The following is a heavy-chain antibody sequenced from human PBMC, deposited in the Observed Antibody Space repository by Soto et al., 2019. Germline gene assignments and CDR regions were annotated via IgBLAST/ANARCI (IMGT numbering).Heavy chain of an antibody. J-gene: IGHJ4*02. CDR3: VVAAQPYYFDY. CDR2: INAGNGNT. D-gene: IGHD2-15*01. Sequence: EASVKVSCKASGYTFTSYAMHWVRQAPGQRLEWMGWINAGNGNTNYAQKLQGRVTMTTDTSTSTAYMELRSLRSDDTAVYYCVVAAQPYYFDYWGQGTLVTVSS. CDR1: GYTFTSYA. V-gene: IGHV1-3*01.